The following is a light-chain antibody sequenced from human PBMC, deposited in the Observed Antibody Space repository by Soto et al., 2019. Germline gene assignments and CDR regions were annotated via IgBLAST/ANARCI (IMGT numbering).Light chain of an antibody. J-gene: IGLJ1*01. CDR2: LND. Sequence: QSVLTQPPSVSGAPGQRVNISCSGSFSNIGDNAVNWYQQLPGAAPKLLIYLNDQRPSGVPDRFSGSKSGTSAFLAISGLQSEDEADYYCAAWDDSLNALFGTGTKV. CDR1: FSNIGDNA. V-gene: IGLV1-44*01. CDR3: AAWDDSLNAL.